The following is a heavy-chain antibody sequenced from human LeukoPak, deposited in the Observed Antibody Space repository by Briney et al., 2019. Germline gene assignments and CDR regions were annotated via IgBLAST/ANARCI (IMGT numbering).Heavy chain of an antibody. CDR2: FDPEDGET. CDR3: ATLPKELSGYMNTLDY. V-gene: IGHV1-24*01. D-gene: IGHD3-22*01. CDR1: GYTLTELS. J-gene: IGHJ4*02. Sequence: ASVKVSCKVSGYTLTELSMHWVRQAPGKGLEWMGGFDPEDGETIYAQKFQGRVTMTEDTSTDTAYMELSSLRSEDTAVYYCATLPKELSGYMNTLDYWGQGTLVTVSS.